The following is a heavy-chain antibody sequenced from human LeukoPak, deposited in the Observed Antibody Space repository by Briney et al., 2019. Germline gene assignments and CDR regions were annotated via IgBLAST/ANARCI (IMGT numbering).Heavy chain of an antibody. CDR2: INPNSGGT. J-gene: IGHJ4*02. Sequence: ASVKVSCKAFGYTFPGYYMHWVRQAPGQGLEWMGWINPNSGGTNYAQKFQGRVTMTRDTSINTAYMELSRLRSDDTAVYYCARGPNCGGDCYHFDYWGQGTLVTVSS. CDR1: GYTFPGYY. D-gene: IGHD2-21*01. CDR3: ARGPNCGGDCYHFDY. V-gene: IGHV1-2*02.